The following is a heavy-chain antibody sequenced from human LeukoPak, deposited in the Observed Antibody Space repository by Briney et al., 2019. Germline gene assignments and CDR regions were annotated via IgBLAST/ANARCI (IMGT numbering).Heavy chain of an antibody. CDR2: IWYDGSNK. Sequence: GRSLRLSCAASGFTFSSYGMHWVRQAPGKGLEWVAVIWYDGSNKYYADSVKGRFTISRDNSKNTLYLQMNSLRAEDTAVYYCASETGHDAFDIWGQGTMVTVSS. CDR1: GFTFSSYG. J-gene: IGHJ3*02. V-gene: IGHV3-33*01. CDR3: ASETGHDAFDI.